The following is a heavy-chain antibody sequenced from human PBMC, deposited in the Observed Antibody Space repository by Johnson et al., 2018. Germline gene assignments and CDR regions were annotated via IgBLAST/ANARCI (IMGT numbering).Heavy chain of an antibody. J-gene: IGHJ3*02. CDR3: AKYGWSDAFDS. V-gene: IGHV3-30*18. CDR2: ISYDGSNK. CDR1: GFTFSSYG. Sequence: QVQLVQSGGGVVQPGRSLRLSCAASGFTFSSYGMHWVRQAPGKGLEWVAVISYDGSNKYYADSVKGRFTISRDNSKNTLYLQMNSLGAEDTAVYYCAKYGWSDAFDSWGRGTMVTVS. D-gene: IGHD2-8*02.